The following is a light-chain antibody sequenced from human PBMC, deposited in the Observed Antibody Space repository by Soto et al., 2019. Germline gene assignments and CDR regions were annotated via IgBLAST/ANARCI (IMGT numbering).Light chain of an antibody. CDR1: QAISNY. CDR2: AAS. CDR3: QNYNGAPWT. V-gene: IGKV1-27*01. J-gene: IGKJ1*01. Sequence: DIQLTQSPSSLSASVGDRVTITCRARQAISNYLAWYQQKPGTVPKLLIFAASTLQSGVPSRFSGSGSGTDFTRTISSLQPEDVATYYCQNYNGAPWTFGQGTKVEIK.